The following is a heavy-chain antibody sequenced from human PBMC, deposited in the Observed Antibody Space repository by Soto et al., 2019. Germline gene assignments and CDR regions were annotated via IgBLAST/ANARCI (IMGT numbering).Heavy chain of an antibody. CDR3: ARDLLYYYDRSGYFLGYNWFDP. CDR2: IYTSGST. V-gene: IGHV4-4*07. Sequence: SETLSLTCTVSGGSISSYYWSWIRQPAGKGLEWVGRIYTSGSTNYNPSLKSRVTMSVDTSKNQFSLKLSSVTAADTAVYYCARDLLYYYDRSGYFLGYNWFDPWGQGTLVIVYS. J-gene: IGHJ5*02. D-gene: IGHD3-22*01. CDR1: GGSISSYY.